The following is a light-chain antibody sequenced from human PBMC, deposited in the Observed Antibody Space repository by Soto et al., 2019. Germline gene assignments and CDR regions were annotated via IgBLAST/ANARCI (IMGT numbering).Light chain of an antibody. Sequence: SALTQPASVSGSPGQSITISCTGTSSDVGGYNYVSWYQQHPAKAPKLMIYEVSNRPSGVSHRFSGSKSGNTASLTISALQAEDEADYYCFSYTTSSTLVFGGGTKVTVL. V-gene: IGLV2-14*01. CDR2: EVS. CDR1: SSDVGGYNY. CDR3: FSYTTSSTLV. J-gene: IGLJ3*02.